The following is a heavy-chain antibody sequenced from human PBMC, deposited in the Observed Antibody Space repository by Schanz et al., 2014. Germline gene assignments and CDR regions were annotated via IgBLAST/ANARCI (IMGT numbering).Heavy chain of an antibody. J-gene: IGHJ4*02. Sequence: DVQLVESGGTLVRPGGSLRLSCAASGFTFSNTWMNWVRQTPGKGLEWVSSLSSSGLYTFYADLAGGRFTISRDNSNNTVYLQMNTLRAEDTAVYYCAREDCSATSCYFRYWGQGTLVTVSS. D-gene: IGHD2-21*01. CDR1: GFTFSNTW. CDR3: AREDCSATSCYFRY. CDR2: LSSSGLYT. V-gene: IGHV3-21*01.